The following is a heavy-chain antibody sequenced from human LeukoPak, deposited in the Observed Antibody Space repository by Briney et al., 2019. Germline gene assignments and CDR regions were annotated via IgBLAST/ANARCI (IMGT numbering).Heavy chain of an antibody. V-gene: IGHV4-61*02. CDR2: IYTSGST. CDR1: GGSISSGSYY. Sequence: SQTLSLTCTVSGGSISSGSYYWSWLRQPAGKGLEWIGRIYTSGSTNYHPSLKSRVTISVDTSKNQFSLQLNSVTPEDTAVYYCARDPWAFGSSSRFDYWGQGTLVTVSS. CDR3: ARDPWAFGSSSRFDY. J-gene: IGHJ4*02. D-gene: IGHD6-6*01.